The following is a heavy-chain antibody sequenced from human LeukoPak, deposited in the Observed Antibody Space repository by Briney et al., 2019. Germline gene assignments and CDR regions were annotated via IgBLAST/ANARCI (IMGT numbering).Heavy chain of an antibody. D-gene: IGHD3-3*01. V-gene: IGHV4-59*12. Sequence: SETLSLTCTVSGGSISSYYWSWTRQPPGKGLEWIGYIYYSGSTNYNPSLKSRVTISVDRSKNQFSLKLSSVTAADTAVYYCARDRYDLGGYYYYMDVWGKGTTVTVSS. J-gene: IGHJ6*03. CDR3: ARDRYDLGGYYYYMDV. CDR1: GGSISSYY. CDR2: IYYSGST.